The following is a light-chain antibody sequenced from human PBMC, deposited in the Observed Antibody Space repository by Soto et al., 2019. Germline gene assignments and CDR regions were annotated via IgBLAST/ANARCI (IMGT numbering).Light chain of an antibody. CDR1: QSVSSSY. J-gene: IGKJ3*01. V-gene: IGKV3-20*01. CDR2: GAS. Sequence: EIVLTQSPGTLSLSPGERATLSCRASQSVSSSYLDWYQQKPGQAPRLLIYGASSRATGIPDRFSGSGSGTDFTLIISRMEPEDFAVYYCQQDGSSPIFTFCPGTKVDIK. CDR3: QQDGSSPIFT.